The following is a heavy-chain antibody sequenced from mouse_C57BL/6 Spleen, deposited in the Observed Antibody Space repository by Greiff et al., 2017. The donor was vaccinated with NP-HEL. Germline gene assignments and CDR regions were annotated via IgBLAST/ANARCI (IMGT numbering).Heavy chain of an antibody. D-gene: IGHD1-1*02. CDR3: ARMGTGRGYFDV. CDR1: GYTFTDYY. V-gene: IGHV1-19*01. CDR2: INPYNGGT. Sequence: EVQLQQSGPVLVKPGASVKMSCKASGYTFTDYYMNWVKQSHGKSLEWIGVINPYNGGTSYNQKFKGKATLTVDKSSSTAYMELNSLTSEDSAVYYCARMGTGRGYFDVWGTGTTVTVSS. J-gene: IGHJ1*03.